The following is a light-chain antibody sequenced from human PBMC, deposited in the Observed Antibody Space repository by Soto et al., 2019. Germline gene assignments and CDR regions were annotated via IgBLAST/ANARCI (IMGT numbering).Light chain of an antibody. J-gene: IGKJ4*01. CDR3: QQSYSTPLT. Sequence: DIQMTQSPSSLSASVGDRVTITCQASQSISNYLNWYQQKPGKAPKLLIYAASSLQSGVPSRFSGSGSGTDFTLTISSLQPEDFATYYCQQSYSTPLTFGGGTKVDI. CDR2: AAS. CDR1: QSISNY. V-gene: IGKV1-39*01.